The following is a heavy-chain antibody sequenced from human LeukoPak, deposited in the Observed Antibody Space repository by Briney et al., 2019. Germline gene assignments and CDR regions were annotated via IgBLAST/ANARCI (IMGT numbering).Heavy chain of an antibody. J-gene: IGHJ5*02. Sequence: PSETLSLTCAAYGGSFSGYYWNWIRQPPGKGLEWIGEINHSGSTNYNPSLESRVTISVDTSKNQFSLQLNSVTPEDTAVYYCARDIIQSGWYFWWFDPWGQGTLVTVSS. CDR3: ARDIIQSGWYFWWFDP. CDR1: GGSFSGYY. D-gene: IGHD6-19*01. V-gene: IGHV4-34*01. CDR2: INHSGST.